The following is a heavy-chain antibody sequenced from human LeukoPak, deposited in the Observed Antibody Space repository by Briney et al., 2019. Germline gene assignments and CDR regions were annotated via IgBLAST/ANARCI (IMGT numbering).Heavy chain of an antibody. D-gene: IGHD1-26*01. Sequence: SETLSLTCTVSGDSISSGGYYWRWIRQHPGKGLEWIGYIYYSGSTYYNPSLKSRVFIAVDTFENQFSLKLRSVTAADTAVYYCARGGSNSYFQHWGQGTLVTVSS. CDR3: ARGGSNSYFQH. V-gene: IGHV4-31*03. CDR1: GDSISSGGYY. CDR2: IYYSGST. J-gene: IGHJ1*01.